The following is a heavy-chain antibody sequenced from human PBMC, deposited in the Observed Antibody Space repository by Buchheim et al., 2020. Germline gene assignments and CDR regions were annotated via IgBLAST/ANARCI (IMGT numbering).Heavy chain of an antibody. J-gene: IGHJ4*02. CDR1: GFIFGNYG. D-gene: IGHD3-22*01. CDR2: VSYDGNDE. V-gene: IGHV3-30*18. CDR3: AKSKLDQYSGSSGYYFDY. Sequence: VQLVESGGGLVQPGGSLRLSCAASGFIFGNYGMHGVRQAPGKGLEWVAVVSYDGNDEDYVDSVKGRFTVCRDNSRNTLYLQVNSLRPEDTAVYYCAKSKLDQYSGSSGYYFDYWGQGT.